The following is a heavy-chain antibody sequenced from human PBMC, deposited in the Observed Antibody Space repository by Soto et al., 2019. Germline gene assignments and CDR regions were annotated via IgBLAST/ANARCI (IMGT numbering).Heavy chain of an antibody. Sequence: PSETLSLTCTVGSISTYYWNWIRQPPGKGLEWIGYIYYIGRTNYNPSLKSRVTISIDTSKNQFSLKLSSVTAADTAVYYCARGIKYGDYSRWFDPWGPGTLVTVSS. CDR3: ARGIKYGDYSRWFDP. CDR2: IYYIGRT. D-gene: IGHD4-17*01. CDR1: SISTYY. J-gene: IGHJ5*02. V-gene: IGHV4-59*01.